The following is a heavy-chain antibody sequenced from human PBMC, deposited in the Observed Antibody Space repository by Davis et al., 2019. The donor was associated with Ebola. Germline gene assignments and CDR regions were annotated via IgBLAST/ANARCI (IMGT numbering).Heavy chain of an antibody. D-gene: IGHD2-8*01. Sequence: SQSLSPTCPLSGGSLRSTTTYSGFTRLPPGKSLESLGSIYLSCITYYYPSFESRVTISVHTSKNQFSLKVRSVTAADTAVYYCARQYCTDGVCYRAEYYGMDVWGQGTTVTVS. CDR2: IYLSCIT. CDR1: GGSLRSTTTY. V-gene: IGHV4-39*01. J-gene: IGHJ6*02. CDR3: ARQYCTDGVCYRAEYYGMDV.